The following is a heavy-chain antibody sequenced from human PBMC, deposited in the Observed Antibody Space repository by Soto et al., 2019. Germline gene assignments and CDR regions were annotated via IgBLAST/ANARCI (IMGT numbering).Heavy chain of an antibody. CDR3: AREPHGFLELSSVFAFDI. J-gene: IGHJ3*02. D-gene: IGHD3-3*01. CDR1: GFTVSDHH. V-gene: IGHV3-11*01. Sequence: QGQLVQSGGGLVKPGGSLRLSCAASGFTVSDHHMIWIRQAPGKGLEWVSYINDSGDTIYYLDSLKGRITISKDNAKNSLFLKMYSLRAENTAVYYCAREPHGFLELSSVFAFDIWGLETMVTVSS. CDR2: INDSGDTI.